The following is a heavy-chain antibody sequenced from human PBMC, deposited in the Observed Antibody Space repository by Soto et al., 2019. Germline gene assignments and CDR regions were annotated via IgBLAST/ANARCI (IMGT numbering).Heavy chain of an antibody. V-gene: IGHV3-21*01. CDR3: ARDQPGYSYGYGLGY. Sequence: GGSLRLSFAAPWFTLSSYSINWGRPAPGKGLEWVSSISSSSSSYIYYADSVKGRFTISRDNAKNSLYLQMNSLRAEDTAVYYCARDQPGYSYGYGLGYWGQGALVTVSS. CDR2: ISSSSSSYI. J-gene: IGHJ4*02. D-gene: IGHD5-18*01. CDR1: WFTLSSYS.